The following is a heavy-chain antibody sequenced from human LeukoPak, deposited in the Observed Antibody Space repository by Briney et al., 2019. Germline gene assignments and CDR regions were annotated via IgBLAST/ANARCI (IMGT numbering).Heavy chain of an antibody. CDR3: ARESTRYGSGNYNWFDR. V-gene: IGHV4-4*07. Sequence: SETLSLTCTGPGDSMRNYYWAWIRQSAGKGLEWIGRIYRSGTTNYSPSLHSRVTMSIDTSQNYFSLKLTSVTAADTAVYYCARESTRYGSGNYNWFDRWGQGTLVTVSS. CDR1: GDSMRNYY. CDR2: IYRSGTT. J-gene: IGHJ5*02. D-gene: IGHD3-10*01.